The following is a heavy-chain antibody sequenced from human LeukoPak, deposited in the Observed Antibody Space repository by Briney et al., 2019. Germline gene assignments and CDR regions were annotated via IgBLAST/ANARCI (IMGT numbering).Heavy chain of an antibody. D-gene: IGHD5-18*01. Sequence: PGGSLRLSCAASGFTFSSYSMNWVRQAPGKGLEWVSSISSSSSYIYYADSVKGRFTISRDNAKNSLYLQMNSLRAEDTAVYYCARVKTARVKGGAFDIWGQGTMVTVSS. CDR2: ISSSSSYI. V-gene: IGHV3-21*01. CDR3: ARVKTARVKGGAFDI. J-gene: IGHJ3*02. CDR1: GFTFSSYS.